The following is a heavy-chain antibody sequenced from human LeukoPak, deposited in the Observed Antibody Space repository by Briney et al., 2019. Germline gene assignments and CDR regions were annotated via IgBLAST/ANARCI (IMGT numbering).Heavy chain of an antibody. V-gene: IGHV3-23*01. CDR3: AKAISAYGDYNYFDY. CDR2: ISGSGGST. CDR1: GFTFSDYY. J-gene: IGHJ4*02. D-gene: IGHD4-17*01. Sequence: GGSLRLSCAASGFTFSDYYMSWIRQAPGKGLEWVSAISGSGGSTYYADSVKGRFTISRDNSKNTLYLQMNSLRAEDTAVYYCAKAISAYGDYNYFDYWGQGTLVTVSS.